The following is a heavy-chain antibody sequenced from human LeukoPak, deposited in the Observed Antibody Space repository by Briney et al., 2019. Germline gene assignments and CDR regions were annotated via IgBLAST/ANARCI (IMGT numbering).Heavy chain of an antibody. V-gene: IGHV3-30*02. Sequence: GGSLRLSCAAAGFTFNNYAMHWVRQAPGKGLEWVAFIRLDGSNENYADSVKGRFSISRDNSKNTLYLQMNSVRPEDTAMYYCARGRRGSRPGEFDYWGQGILVTVSS. CDR3: ARGRRGSRPGEFDY. CDR2: IRLDGSNE. J-gene: IGHJ4*02. D-gene: IGHD7-27*01. CDR1: GFTFNNYA.